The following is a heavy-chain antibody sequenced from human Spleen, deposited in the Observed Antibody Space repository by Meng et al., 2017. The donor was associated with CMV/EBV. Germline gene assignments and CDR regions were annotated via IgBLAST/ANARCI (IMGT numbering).Heavy chain of an antibody. V-gene: IGHV3-21*06. Sequence: GESLKISCAASGFTLSTYNTHWVRQAPGKGLEWVSSISSSGNYIYYADSVKGRFTISRDNAKNSLYLQMNSLRAEDTAVFYCARMLSGAAAGFSYYYGVDAWGQGTTVTVSS. J-gene: IGHJ6*02. CDR1: GFTLSTYN. CDR2: ISSSGNYI. D-gene: IGHD6-13*01. CDR3: ARMLSGAAAGFSYYYGVDA.